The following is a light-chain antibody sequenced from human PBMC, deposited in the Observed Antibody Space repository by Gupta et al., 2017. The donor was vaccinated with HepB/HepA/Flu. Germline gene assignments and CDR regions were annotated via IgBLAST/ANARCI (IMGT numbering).Light chain of an antibody. CDR3: SSYTSSSVV. CDR1: SSDIGTYNY. Sequence: QSALTQPASVSGSPGQSITISCTGTSSDIGTYNYVSWYQQHTGKAPKLVIYDVTNRPSGVSNRFSGSKSGNTASLTISEVQAEDEADYYCSSYTSSSVVFGGGTKVTVL. J-gene: IGLJ2*01. V-gene: IGLV2-14*03. CDR2: DVT.